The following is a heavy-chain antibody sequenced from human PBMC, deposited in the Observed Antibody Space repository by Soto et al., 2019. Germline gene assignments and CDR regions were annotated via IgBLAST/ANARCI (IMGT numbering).Heavy chain of an antibody. D-gene: IGHD3-10*01. V-gene: IGHV1-18*01. Sequence: ASVKVSCKASGYTFTSYGISWVRQAPGQGLEWMGWISAYNGNTNYAQKFQGRVTMTTDTSTSTAYMELRSLRSDDTAVYYCARDIFWGGFGDPNWLDPWGQGTLVTVSS. CDR3: ARDIFWGGFGDPNWLDP. J-gene: IGHJ5*02. CDR2: ISAYNGNT. CDR1: GYTFTSYG.